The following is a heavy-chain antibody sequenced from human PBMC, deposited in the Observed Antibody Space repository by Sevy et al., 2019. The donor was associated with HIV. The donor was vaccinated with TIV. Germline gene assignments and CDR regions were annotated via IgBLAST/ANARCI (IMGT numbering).Heavy chain of an antibody. J-gene: IGHJ6*02. CDR1: GYTFTSYD. Sequence: ASVKVSCKASGYTFTSYDINWVRQATGQGLEWMGWMNPNSGNTGYAQKFQGRVTMTRNTSISTAYMVLSSLRSEDTAVYYCARTEPGIAAYGMDVWGQGTTVTVSS. D-gene: IGHD6-13*01. CDR3: ARTEPGIAAYGMDV. CDR2: MNPNSGNT. V-gene: IGHV1-8*01.